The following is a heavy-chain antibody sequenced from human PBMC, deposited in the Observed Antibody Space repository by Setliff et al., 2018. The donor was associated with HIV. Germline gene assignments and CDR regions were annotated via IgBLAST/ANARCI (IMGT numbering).Heavy chain of an antibody. V-gene: IGHV4-59*11. Sequence: KTSETLSLTCNVSGDPISNHYWNWIRQPPGKGLEWIATIYSSGNSVSNPSLKSRVTISIDTSKNHFSLTLNSVTAADSAVYYCARVEAKVRGATYGMDVWGQGTTVTV. CDR2: IYSSGNS. CDR3: ARVEAKVRGATYGMDV. D-gene: IGHD3-10*01. J-gene: IGHJ6*02. CDR1: GDPISNHY.